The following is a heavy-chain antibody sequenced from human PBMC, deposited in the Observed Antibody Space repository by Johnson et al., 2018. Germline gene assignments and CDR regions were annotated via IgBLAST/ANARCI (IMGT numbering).Heavy chain of an antibody. V-gene: IGHV3-30*03. J-gene: IGHJ3*02. CDR3: ARVRSSSSWFPDAFDI. Sequence: VQLLESGGGVVQPGRSLRLSCAASGFTFNSYGMHWVRQAPGKGLEWVALISYDGSNKYYADSVKGRCTISRDKSKKTVYLQMNGLRAEDTGMYYGARVRSSSSWFPDAFDIWGQGTVVTVSS. CDR1: GFTFNSYG. D-gene: IGHD6-13*01. CDR2: ISYDGSNK.